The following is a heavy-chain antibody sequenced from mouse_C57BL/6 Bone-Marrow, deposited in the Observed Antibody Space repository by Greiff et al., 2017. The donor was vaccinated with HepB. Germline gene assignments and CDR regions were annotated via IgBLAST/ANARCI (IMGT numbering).Heavy chain of an antibody. V-gene: IGHV14-4*01. Sequence: EVQLQQSGAELVRPGASVKLSCTASGFNIKDDYMHWVKQRPEQGLEWIGWIDPENGDTAYASKFQGKATITADTPSNTAYLQLSSLTSEDTAVYYCTTSLFDVWGTGTTVTVSS. CDR1: GFNIKDDY. CDR3: TTSLFDV. D-gene: IGHD6-2*01. J-gene: IGHJ1*03. CDR2: IDPENGDT.